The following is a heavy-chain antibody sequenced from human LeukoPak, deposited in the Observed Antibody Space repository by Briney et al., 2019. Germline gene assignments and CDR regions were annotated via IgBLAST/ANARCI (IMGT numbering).Heavy chain of an antibody. CDR1: GGSFSGYY. CDR3: ARAKYSSGWYPN. J-gene: IGHJ4*02. Sequence: SETLSLTCAVYGGSFSGYYWSWIRQPPGKGLEWIGEINHSGSTNYNPSLKSRVTISVDTSKNQFSPKLSSVTAADTAVYYCARAKYSSGWYPNWGQGTLVTVSS. D-gene: IGHD6-19*01. V-gene: IGHV4-34*01. CDR2: INHSGST.